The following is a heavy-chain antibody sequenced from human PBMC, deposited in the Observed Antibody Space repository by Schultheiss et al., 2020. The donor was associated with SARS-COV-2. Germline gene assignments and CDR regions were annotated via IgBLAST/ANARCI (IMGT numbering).Heavy chain of an antibody. CDR1: GGSISSSNW. CDR3: ARTRYYDFWVDY. J-gene: IGHJ4*02. V-gene: IGHV4-4*02. D-gene: IGHD3-3*01. CDR2: IYHSGST. Sequence: SETLSLTCAVSGGSISSSNWWSWVRQPPGKGLEWIGEIYHSGSTNYNPSLKSRVTISVDTSKNQFSLKLSSVTAADTAVYYCARTRYYDFWVDYWGQGTLVTVSS.